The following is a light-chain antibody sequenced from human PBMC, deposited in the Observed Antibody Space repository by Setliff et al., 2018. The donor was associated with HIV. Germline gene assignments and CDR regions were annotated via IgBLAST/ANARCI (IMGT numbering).Light chain of an antibody. Sequence: QSALTQPASVSGSPVQSIPISCTGTSSDVGGYNYVSCYQQHPGKAPKLMMSDVSKRPSGVPDRFSGSKSGNTASLTISGLQAEDEADYYCSSYTSISTYVFGTGTKVTVL. CDR2: DVS. J-gene: IGLJ1*01. CDR1: SSDVGGYNY. CDR3: SSYTSISTYV. V-gene: IGLV2-14*03.